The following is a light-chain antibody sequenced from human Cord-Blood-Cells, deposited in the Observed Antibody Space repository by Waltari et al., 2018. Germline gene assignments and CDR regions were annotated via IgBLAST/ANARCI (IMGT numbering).Light chain of an antibody. CDR1: QSITSY. V-gene: IGKV1-39*01. J-gene: IGKJ1*01. Sequence: DIQMTQSPSSLSASVGASVTITCRESQSITSYLNWYQQKPGQAPKLLIYAAASLQSGVPSRFSGSGAGKDFTLTISSLQPEDFATYYCQQSYSTPRTFGQGTKVEIK. CDR3: QQSYSTPRT. CDR2: AAA.